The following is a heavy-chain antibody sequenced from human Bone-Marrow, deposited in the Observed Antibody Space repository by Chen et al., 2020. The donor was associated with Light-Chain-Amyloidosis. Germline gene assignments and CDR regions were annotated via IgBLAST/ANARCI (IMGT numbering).Heavy chain of an antibody. CDR3: AKDISYDDILPGYPADAFDI. V-gene: IGHV3-23*04. D-gene: IGHD3-9*01. CDR2: ISGSGGSR. Sequence: EVQLVESGGGLLQRGGSLRLSCAASGFAFSSYAMSWVCQAPGKGLEWVATISGSGGSRYYGDSVKGRLTISRDNSKNALFRQMNSLRAEDTAVYYCAKDISYDDILPGYPADAFDIWGQGTMVTVSS. J-gene: IGHJ3*02. CDR1: GFAFSSYA.